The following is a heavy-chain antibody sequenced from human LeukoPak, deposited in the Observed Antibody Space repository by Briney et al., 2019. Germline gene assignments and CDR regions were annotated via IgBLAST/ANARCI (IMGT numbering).Heavy chain of an antibody. CDR1: GFTFDDYA. Sequence: GGSLRLSCAASGFTFDDYAMHWVRQAPGKGLEWVSGISWNSGSIGYADSVKGRFTISRDNAKNSLYLQMNSLRAEDTAVYYCARGVAGSSSWYRAFDIWGQGTMVTVSS. CDR3: ARGVAGSSSWYRAFDI. D-gene: IGHD6-13*01. V-gene: IGHV3-9*01. J-gene: IGHJ3*02. CDR2: ISWNSGSI.